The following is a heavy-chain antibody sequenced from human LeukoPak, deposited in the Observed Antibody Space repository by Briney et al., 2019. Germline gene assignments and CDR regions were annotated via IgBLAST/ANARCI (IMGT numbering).Heavy chain of an antibody. CDR3: AKSGGSGLIDY. J-gene: IGHJ4*02. V-gene: IGHV4-59*08. CDR2: IYYSGST. D-gene: IGHD1-26*01. Sequence: SETLSLTCTVSGGSISSYYWSWIRQPPGKGLEWIGYIYYSGSTNYNPSLKSRVTISVDTSKNQFSLNLSSVTAADTAVYYCAKSGGSGLIDYWGQGTLVTVSS. CDR1: GGSISSYY.